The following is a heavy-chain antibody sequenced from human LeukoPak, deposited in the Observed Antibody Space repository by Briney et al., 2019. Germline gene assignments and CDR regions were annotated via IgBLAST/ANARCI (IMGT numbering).Heavy chain of an antibody. CDR1: GFTFSRHA. V-gene: IGHV3-23*01. CDR2: TGLNSVNT. Sequence: GGSLRLSCAASGFTFSRHAMSWVRQAPGKGLEWVSTTGLNSVNTLCAESVQGRFSISRDNSKNTLDLQMDNLRVDDTAVYYCAKGDDIGKHPTRAYYFDTWGQGTLVAVSS. D-gene: IGHD5-24*01. CDR3: AKGDDIGKHPTRAYYFDT. J-gene: IGHJ4*02.